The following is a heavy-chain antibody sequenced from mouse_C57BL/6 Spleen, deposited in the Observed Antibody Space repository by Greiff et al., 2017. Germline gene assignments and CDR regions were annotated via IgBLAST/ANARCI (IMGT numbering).Heavy chain of an antibody. CDR1: GFSLTSYA. V-gene: IGHV2-9-1*01. CDR3: ARNEGLLGYYFDY. CDR2: ICTGGGR. Sequence: VMLVESGPGLVAPSQSLSITCTVSGFSLTSYAISWVRQPPGQGLEWLGVICTGGGRNYNSALKPRLSNSKGNSKSQVFLKMNSLQTDDTSRYDCARNEGLLGYYFDYWGQGTTLTVSS. D-gene: IGHD3-3*01. J-gene: IGHJ2*01.